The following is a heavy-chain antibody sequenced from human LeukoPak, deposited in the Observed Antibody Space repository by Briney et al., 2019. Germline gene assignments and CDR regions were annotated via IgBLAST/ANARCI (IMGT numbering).Heavy chain of an antibody. CDR1: GYTFTSYY. CDR2: INPSGGST. Sequence: ASVKVSCKASGYTFTSYYMHWVRQAPGQGLEWMGIINPSGGSTSYAQKFQGRVTMTRDTSTSTVYMELSSLRSEDTAVYYCARDTSITMIVVVGKGAFDIWGQGTMVTVSS. J-gene: IGHJ3*02. D-gene: IGHD3-22*01. V-gene: IGHV1-46*01. CDR3: ARDTSITMIVVVGKGAFDI.